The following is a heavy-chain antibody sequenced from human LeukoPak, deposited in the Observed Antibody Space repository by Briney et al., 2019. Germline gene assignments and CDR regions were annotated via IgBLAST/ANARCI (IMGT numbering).Heavy chain of an antibody. CDR1: GYSISSGYY. V-gene: IGHV4-38-2*01. J-gene: IGHJ4*02. CDR3: AGAVVAATFFDY. CDR2: IYHSGST. Sequence: SEALSLTCAVSGYSISSGYYWGWIRQPPGKGLEWIGSIYHSGSTYYNPSLKSRVTISVDTSKNQFSLKLSSVTAADTAVYYCAGAVVAATFFDYWGQGTLVTVSS. D-gene: IGHD2-15*01.